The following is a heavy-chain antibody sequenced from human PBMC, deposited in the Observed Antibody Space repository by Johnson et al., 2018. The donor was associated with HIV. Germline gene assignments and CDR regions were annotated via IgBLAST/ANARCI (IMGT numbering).Heavy chain of an antibody. CDR1: GFTFSSYG. V-gene: IGHV3-33*06. D-gene: IGHD3-3*01. CDR2: IWYDGSNK. CDR3: ANGGLQFLEWLPHDAFDI. Sequence: QVQLVESGGGVVQPGRSLRLSCTASGFTFSSYGMHWVRQAPGKGLEWVAVIWYDGSNKYYADSVKGRLTISRDNSKNTLYLQMNSLRAEDTAVYYCANGGLQFLEWLPHDAFDIWGQGTMVTVSS. J-gene: IGHJ3*02.